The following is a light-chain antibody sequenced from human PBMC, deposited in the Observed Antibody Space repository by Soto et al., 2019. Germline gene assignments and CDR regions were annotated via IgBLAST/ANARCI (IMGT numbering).Light chain of an antibody. J-gene: IGKJ1*01. V-gene: IGKV3-20*01. CDR3: QQYGSSRT. CDR1: QSVSSSY. Sequence: EIGLTQSPGTLSLSPGERATLSCRASQSVSSSYLAWYQQKPGQAPRLLIYGASSRATGIQDRFSGSGSGTDFPLTISRLEPDDFAVYYWQQYGSSRTFGQGTKVEIK. CDR2: GAS.